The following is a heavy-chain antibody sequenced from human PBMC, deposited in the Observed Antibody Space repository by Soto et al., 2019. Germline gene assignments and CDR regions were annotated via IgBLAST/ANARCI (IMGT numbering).Heavy chain of an antibody. J-gene: IGHJ6*02. D-gene: IGHD3-3*01. Sequence: GGSLRLSCAASGFTFSSYGMHWVRQAPGKGLEWVAVISYDGSNKYYADSVKGRFTISRDNSKNTLYLQMNSLRAEDTAVYYCARDLGDWWSGFNPYYYGMDGWGQGTTVTVAS. CDR1: GFTFSSYG. CDR2: ISYDGSNK. V-gene: IGHV3-30*03. CDR3: ARDLGDWWSGFNPYYYGMDG.